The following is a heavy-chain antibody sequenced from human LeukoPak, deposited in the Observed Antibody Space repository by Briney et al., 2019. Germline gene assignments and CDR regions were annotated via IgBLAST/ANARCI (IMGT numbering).Heavy chain of an antibody. CDR1: GGSISFYY. V-gene: IGHV4-59*08. Sequence: SETLSLTCTVSGGSISFYYWSWIRQPPGKGLEWIGYIHYSGSTNYNPSLKSRVTISVDTSKNQFSLKLSSVTAADTAVYYCATLSYCGGDCYPGGYGMDVWGQGTTVTVSS. CDR2: IHYSGST. CDR3: ATLSYCGGDCYPGGYGMDV. J-gene: IGHJ6*02. D-gene: IGHD2-21*02.